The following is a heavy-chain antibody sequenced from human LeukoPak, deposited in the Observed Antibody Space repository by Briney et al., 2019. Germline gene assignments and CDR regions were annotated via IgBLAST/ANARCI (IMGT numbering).Heavy chain of an antibody. D-gene: IGHD2-2*01. CDR1: GYTFTSYG. V-gene: IGHV1-18*01. Sequence: ASVKVSCKASGYTFTSYGISWVRQAPGQGLEWMGWISAYNGNTNYAQKLQGRVTMTTDTSTSIAYMELRSLRSDDTAVYYCARNSDIVVVPAAVDYWGQGTLVTVSS. CDR2: ISAYNGNT. J-gene: IGHJ4*02. CDR3: ARNSDIVVVPAAVDY.